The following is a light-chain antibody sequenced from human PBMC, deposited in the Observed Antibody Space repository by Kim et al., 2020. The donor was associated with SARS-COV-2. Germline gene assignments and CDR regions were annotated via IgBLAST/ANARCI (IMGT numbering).Light chain of an antibody. CDR3: QQSYTTPWT. CDR2: AAS. J-gene: IGKJ1*01. Sequence: AGIGDRVTITCRATQSITNYVNWYQQRPGKAPSLLIFAASTLQSGVPSRFSGSGSGTDFTLTIDSLQPEDLATYFCQQSYTTPWTFGQGTKVDIK. V-gene: IGKV1-39*01. CDR1: QSITNY.